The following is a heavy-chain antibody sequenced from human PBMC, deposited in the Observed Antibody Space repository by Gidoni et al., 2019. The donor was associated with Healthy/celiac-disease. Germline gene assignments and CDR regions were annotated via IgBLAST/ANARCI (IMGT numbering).Heavy chain of an antibody. J-gene: IGHJ6*02. Sequence: EVQLVESGGGLVQPGGSLRLSCAASGFTFSSYDMHWVRQATGKGLEWVSAIGTAGDTYYPGSVKGRFTISRENAKNSLYLQMNSLRAGDTAVYYCARGPAAAGEYYYYYGMDVWGQGTTVTVSS. D-gene: IGHD6-13*01. V-gene: IGHV3-13*01. CDR2: IGTAGDT. CDR3: ARGPAAAGEYYYYYGMDV. CDR1: GFTFSSYD.